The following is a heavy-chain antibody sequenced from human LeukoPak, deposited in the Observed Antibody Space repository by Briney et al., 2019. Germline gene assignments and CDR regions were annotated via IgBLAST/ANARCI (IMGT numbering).Heavy chain of an antibody. Sequence: GGSLRLSCAASGFTFSNYAMHWVRQAPGKGLEWVAVISYDGSNKYYADSVKGRFTISRDNSKNTLYMQMSSLRAEDTAVYFCANSHKGAPGVHWGQGTLVTVSS. J-gene: IGHJ4*02. V-gene: IGHV3-30-3*01. CDR3: ANSHKGAPGVH. CDR2: ISYDGSNK. CDR1: GFTFSNYA. D-gene: IGHD1-1*01.